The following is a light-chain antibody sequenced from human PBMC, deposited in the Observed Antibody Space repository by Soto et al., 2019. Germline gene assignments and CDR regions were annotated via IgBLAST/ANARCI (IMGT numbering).Light chain of an antibody. V-gene: IGLV2-14*01. CDR1: MLDVGAYNL. CDR2: EVR. J-gene: IGLJ3*02. CDR3: SGYTARSTLG. Sequence: QSALTQPASVSGSAGQSITISCSGTMLDVGAYNLVSWYQQHPGTAPKLIIYEVRNLPSGISSRFPVFRSGNTASLTISGLQPEDEGDYFCSGYTARSTLGFGGWTKLTVL.